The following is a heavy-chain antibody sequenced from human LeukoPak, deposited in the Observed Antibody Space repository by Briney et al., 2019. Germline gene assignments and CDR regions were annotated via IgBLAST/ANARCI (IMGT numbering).Heavy chain of an antibody. CDR2: ISGSGSST. V-gene: IGHV3-23*01. J-gene: IGHJ4*02. CDR3: AKDVSGSYSPTGY. CDR1: GFTFSSNT. Sequence: GGSLRLSCAASGFTFSSNTMSWVRQAAGKGLEWVSGISGSGSSTYYADSVKGRFTISRDNSKNTLYLQMNSLRVEDTAVYYCAKDVSGSYSPTGYWGQGTLVTVSS. D-gene: IGHD1-26*01.